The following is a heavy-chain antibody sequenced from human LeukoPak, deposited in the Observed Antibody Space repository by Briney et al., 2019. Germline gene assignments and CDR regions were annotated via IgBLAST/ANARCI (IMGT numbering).Heavy chain of an antibody. V-gene: IGHV4-39*01. CDR1: GGSISSSSYY. J-gene: IGHJ5*02. CDR3: ARSGRSWANNWFDP. CDR2: IYYSGST. Sequence: SETLSLTCTVSGGSISSSSYYWGWIRQPPGKGLEWIGSIYYSGSTYYNPSLKSRVTISVDTSKNQFSLKLSSVTAADTAVYYCARSGRSWANNWFDPWGQGTLVTVSS. D-gene: IGHD6-13*01.